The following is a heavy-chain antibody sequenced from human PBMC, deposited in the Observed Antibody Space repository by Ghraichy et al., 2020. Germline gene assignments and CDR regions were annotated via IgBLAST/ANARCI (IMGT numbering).Heavy chain of an antibody. J-gene: IGHJ4*02. CDR2: IYYSGST. CDR3: ARDRITMVRGAHY. Sequence: SETLSLTCTVSGGSISSGGYYWSWIRQHPGKGLEWIGYIYYSGSTYYNPSLKSRVTISVDTSKNQFSLKLSSVTAADTAVYYCARDRITMVRGAHYWGQGTLVTVSS. CDR1: GGSISSGGYY. V-gene: IGHV4-31*03. D-gene: IGHD3-10*01.